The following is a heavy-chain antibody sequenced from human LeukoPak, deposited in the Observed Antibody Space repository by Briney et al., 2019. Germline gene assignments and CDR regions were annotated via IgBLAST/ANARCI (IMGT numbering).Heavy chain of an antibody. CDR2: ISNDASNK. Sequence: PGRSLRLSCAASGFTFSTYPMHWVRQAPGKGLEWVAVISNDASNKYYADSLKGRLTISRDNSKNTVYLQMNSLKTEDTAVFYCARGFGSSGSVLEYWGQGTLVTVSS. CDR1: GFTFSTYP. J-gene: IGHJ4*02. CDR3: ARGFGSSGSVLEY. V-gene: IGHV3-30*04. D-gene: IGHD6-19*01.